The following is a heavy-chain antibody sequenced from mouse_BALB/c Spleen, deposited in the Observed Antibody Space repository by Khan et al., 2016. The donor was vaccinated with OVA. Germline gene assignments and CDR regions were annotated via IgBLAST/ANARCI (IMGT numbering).Heavy chain of an antibody. CDR1: GFSLSDYG. CDR3: AKGVWSYYDTLDY. V-gene: IGHV2-6-5*01. CDR2: IWGGGST. J-gene: IGHJ4*01. Sequence: QVQLKESGPGLVAPSQNLSITCTVSGFSLSDYGVSWIRQPPGKGLEWLGVIWGGGSTYYNSALKSRLSISKDNSTSPVFLKMSSLQSDDTAMFYCAKGVWSYYDTLDYWGQGTSVTVSS.